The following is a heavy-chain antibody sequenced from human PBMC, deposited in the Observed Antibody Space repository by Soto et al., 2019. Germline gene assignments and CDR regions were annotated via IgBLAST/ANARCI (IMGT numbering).Heavy chain of an antibody. CDR3: ASAVIRDPYCMDF. CDR1: GYSFTSYW. D-gene: IGHD3-22*01. V-gene: IGHV5-51*01. Sequence: GESLKISCKGSGYSFTSYWIGWVRQMPGKGLEWMGIIYPGDSDTRYSPSFQGQVTISADKSISTAYLQWSSLKASDTAMYYCASAVIRDPYCMDFWDTGSTVAVST. CDR2: IYPGDSDT. J-gene: IGHJ6*04.